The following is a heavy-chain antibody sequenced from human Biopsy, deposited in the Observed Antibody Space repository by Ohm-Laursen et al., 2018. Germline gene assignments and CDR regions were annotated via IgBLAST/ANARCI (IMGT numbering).Heavy chain of an antibody. V-gene: IGHV3-30*18. D-gene: IGHD5-18*01. CDR1: GFTFNNYG. Sequence: LSLTCEASGFTFNNYGMQWVRQAPGKGLEWVAFIFYDGSNTYYADSVQGRFTISRDNSRDTLYLQMSSLRAEDTAVYYCAKDRYNYTPIGGFSMDVWGQGTTVTVSS. J-gene: IGHJ6*02. CDR2: IFYDGSNT. CDR3: AKDRYNYTPIGGFSMDV.